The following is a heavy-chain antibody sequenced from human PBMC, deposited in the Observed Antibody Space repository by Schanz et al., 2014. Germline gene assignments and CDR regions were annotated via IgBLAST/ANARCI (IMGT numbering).Heavy chain of an antibody. Sequence: EVQLLESGGGLVQPGGSLRLSCAASGFTFSTSAMSWVRQVPGKGLEWVSAILGLASTTYYADSVKGRFTISRDNAKNALYLQMSSLRAEAASVYYSARTQGSSFDSWGQGTLVTVSS. CDR3: ARTQGSSFDS. V-gene: IGHV3-23*01. CDR1: GFTFSTSA. D-gene: IGHD6-13*01. CDR2: ILGLASTT. J-gene: IGHJ4*01.